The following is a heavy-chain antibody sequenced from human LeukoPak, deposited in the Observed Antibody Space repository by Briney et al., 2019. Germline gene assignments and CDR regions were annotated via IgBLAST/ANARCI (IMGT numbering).Heavy chain of an antibody. CDR3: AKELTGDFDY. D-gene: IGHD7-27*01. CDR1: GFTFDDYA. Sequence: GGSLRLSCAASGFTFDDYAMHWVRHAPGKGLEWVSGISWNSGSIGYADSVKGRFTISRDNAKNSLYLQMNSLRAEDTALYYCAKELTGDFDYWGQGTLVTVSS. V-gene: IGHV3-9*01. CDR2: ISWNSGSI. J-gene: IGHJ4*02.